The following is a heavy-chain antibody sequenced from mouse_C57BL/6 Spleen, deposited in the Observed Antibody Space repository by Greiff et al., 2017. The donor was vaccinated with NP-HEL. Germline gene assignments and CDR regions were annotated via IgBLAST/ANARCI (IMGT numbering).Heavy chain of an antibody. D-gene: IGHD1-1*01. CDR3: TRGGGITTVVNLFDY. J-gene: IGHJ2*01. V-gene: IGHV5-9-1*02. Sequence: EVHLVESGEGLVKPGGSLKLSCAASGFTFSSYAMSWVRQTPEKRLEWVAYISSGGDYIYYADTVKGRFTISRDNARNTLYLQMSSLKSEDTAMYYCTRGGGITTVVNLFDYWGQGTTLTVSS. CDR2: ISSGGDYI. CDR1: GFTFSSYA.